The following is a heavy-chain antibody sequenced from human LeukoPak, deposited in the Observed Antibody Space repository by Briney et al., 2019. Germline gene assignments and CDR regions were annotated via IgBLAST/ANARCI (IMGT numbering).Heavy chain of an antibody. J-gene: IGHJ5*02. CDR2: IYTSGST. CDR3: AREVVPETGGFDP. Sequence: SETLSLTCTVPGGSVSSGSYYWSWIRQPAGKGLEWIGRIYTSGSTNYNPSLKSRVTISVDTSKNQFSLKLSSVTAADTAVYYCAREVVPETGGFDPWGQGTLVTVSS. D-gene: IGHD2-8*02. V-gene: IGHV4-61*02. CDR1: GGSVSSGSYY.